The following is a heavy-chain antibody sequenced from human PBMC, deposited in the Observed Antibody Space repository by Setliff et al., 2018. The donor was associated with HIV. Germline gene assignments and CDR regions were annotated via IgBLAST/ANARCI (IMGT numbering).Heavy chain of an antibody. D-gene: IGHD2-2*03. J-gene: IGHJ4*02. V-gene: IGHV3-43D*03. CDR1: GFTFDDYA. CDR2: ISWDGGST. Sequence: PGGSLRLSCAASGFTFDDYAMHLVRQAPGKGLEWVSLISWDGGSTYYADSVKGRFTISRDKGKSSLYLQMNSRRAEDTALYYCAKDINWMGPGGYFDYWGQGTLVTVSS. CDR3: AKDINWMGPGGYFDY.